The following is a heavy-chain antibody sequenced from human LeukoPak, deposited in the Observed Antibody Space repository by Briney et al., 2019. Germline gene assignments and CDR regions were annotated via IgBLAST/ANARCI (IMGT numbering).Heavy chain of an antibody. CDR2: IIPIFGTA. D-gene: IGHD3-22*01. V-gene: IGHV1-69*06. Sequence: ASVKVSCKASGGTFSSYAISWVRQAPGQGLEWMGGIIPIFGTANYAQKFQGRVTITADKSTSTAYMELSSLRSEDTAVYYCAKSYYYHSSGSSDFKANYYYYYMDLWGKGTTVTVSS. CDR1: GGTFSSYA. J-gene: IGHJ6*03. CDR3: AKSYYYHSSGSSDFKANYYYYYMDL.